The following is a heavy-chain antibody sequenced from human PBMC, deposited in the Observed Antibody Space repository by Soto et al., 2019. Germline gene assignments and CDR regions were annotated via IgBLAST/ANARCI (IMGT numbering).Heavy chain of an antibody. D-gene: IGHD3-10*01. CDR2: IYSGGYT. V-gene: IGHV3-53*01. J-gene: IGHJ4*02. Sequence: EVQLVESGGGLIQPGGSLRLSCAVSGFTVSNNYMSWVRQAPGKGLEGVSVIYSGGYTAYGDSVKGRFTISRDNSKPTPSFQMKSRRADHSPVYSWGTHPGGGGYWGQGTLVTVSS. CDR3: GTHPGGGGY. CDR1: GFTVSNNY.